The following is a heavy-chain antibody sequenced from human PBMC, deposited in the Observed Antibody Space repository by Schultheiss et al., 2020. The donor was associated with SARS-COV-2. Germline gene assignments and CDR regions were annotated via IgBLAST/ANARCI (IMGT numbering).Heavy chain of an antibody. Sequence: GSLRLSCAVYGGSFSGYYWSWIRQPPGKGLEWIGEINHSGSTNYNPSLKSRVTISVDTSKNQFSLKLSSVTAADTAVYYCASVGTIFGVAHHDYWGQGTLVTVSS. V-gene: IGHV4-34*01. J-gene: IGHJ4*02. CDR3: ASVGTIFGVAHHDY. CDR1: GGSFSGYY. CDR2: INHSGST. D-gene: IGHD3-3*01.